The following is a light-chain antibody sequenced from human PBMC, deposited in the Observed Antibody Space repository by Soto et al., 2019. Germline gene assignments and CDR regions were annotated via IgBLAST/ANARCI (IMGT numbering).Light chain of an antibody. CDR3: SSYAGSNNVM. J-gene: IGLJ3*02. CDR1: SSDVGGYNY. CDR2: EVS. Sequence: QSALTQPPSASGSPGQSVTISCTGTSSDVGGYNYVSWYQQHPGKAPKLMIYEVSERPSGVPDRFSGSKSGNTASLTVSGLQAEDEADYYCSSYAGSNNVMFGGGTKVIVL. V-gene: IGLV2-8*01.